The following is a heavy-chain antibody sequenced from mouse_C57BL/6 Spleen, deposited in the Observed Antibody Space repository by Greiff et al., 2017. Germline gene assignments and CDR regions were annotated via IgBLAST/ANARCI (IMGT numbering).Heavy chain of an antibody. V-gene: IGHV5-9-1*02. J-gene: IGHJ4*01. CDR3: TREGGNYPYAMDY. Sequence: EVNVVESGEGLVKPGGSLKLSCAASGFTFSSYAMSWVRQTPEKRLEWVAYISSGGDYIYYADTVKGRFTISRDNARNTLYLQMSSLKSEDTAMYYCTREGGNYPYAMDYWGQGTSVTVSS. CDR1: GFTFSSYA. D-gene: IGHD2-1*01. CDR2: ISSGGDYI.